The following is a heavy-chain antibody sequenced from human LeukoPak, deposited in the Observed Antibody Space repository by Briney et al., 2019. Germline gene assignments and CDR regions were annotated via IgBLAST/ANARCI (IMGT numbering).Heavy chain of an antibody. CDR2: ISGSGGST. V-gene: IGHV3-23*01. Sequence: PGGSLRLSCAASGFTFSSYAMSWVRQAPGKGLEWVSAISGSGGSTYYADSVKGRFTISRDNSKNTLYLQMSSLRPEDTAVYYCARATSAYSYANYWGQGTLVTVSS. CDR3: ARATSAYSYANY. CDR1: GFTFSSYA. J-gene: IGHJ4*02. D-gene: IGHD5-18*01.